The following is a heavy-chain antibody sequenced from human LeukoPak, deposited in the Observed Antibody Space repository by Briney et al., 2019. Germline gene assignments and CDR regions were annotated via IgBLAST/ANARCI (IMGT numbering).Heavy chain of an antibody. Sequence: PGGSLRLSCAASGVTFSSNWMHWVRQAPGKGLVWVSRINSDGSTIGYADSVKGRFTTSRDTAKSTLFLQMNSLRAEDTAVYYCTRGTTSTFDPWGQGTLVTVSS. CDR1: GVTFSSNW. D-gene: IGHD4-11*01. V-gene: IGHV3-74*01. J-gene: IGHJ5*02. CDR3: TRGTTSTFDP. CDR2: INSDGSTI.